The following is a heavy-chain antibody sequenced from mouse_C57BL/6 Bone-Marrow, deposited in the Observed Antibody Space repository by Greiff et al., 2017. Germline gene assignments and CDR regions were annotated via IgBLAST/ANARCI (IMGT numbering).Heavy chain of an antibody. V-gene: IGHV1-81*01. CDR3: ARGRITTVVAPFAY. CDR1: GYTFTSYG. D-gene: IGHD1-1*01. Sequence: VQLQQSGAELARPGASVKLSCKASGYTFTSYGISWVKQRTGQGLEWIGEIYPRSGNTYYNEKFKGKATLTADKSSSTAYLELRSLTSEDAAVYVCARGRITTVVAPFAYWGQGTLVTVSA. J-gene: IGHJ3*01. CDR2: IYPRSGNT.